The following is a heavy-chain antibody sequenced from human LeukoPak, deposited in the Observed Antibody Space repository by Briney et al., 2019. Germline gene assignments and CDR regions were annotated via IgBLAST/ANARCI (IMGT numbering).Heavy chain of an antibody. CDR2: ISYDGSNK. CDR3: AKDRPRSGDSDWFDP. D-gene: IGHD1-26*01. V-gene: IGHV3-30-3*01. CDR1: GFTFGSYA. J-gene: IGHJ5*02. Sequence: GGSLRLSCAASGFTFGSYAMHWVRQAPGKGLEWVAVISYDGSNKYYADSVKGRFTISRDNSKNTLYLQMNSLRAEDTAVYYCAKDRPRSGDSDWFDPWGQGTLVTVSS.